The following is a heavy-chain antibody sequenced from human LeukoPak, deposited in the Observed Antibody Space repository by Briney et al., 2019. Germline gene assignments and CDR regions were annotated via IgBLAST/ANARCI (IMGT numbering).Heavy chain of an antibody. CDR2: ISENGGTT. CDR1: GFTFSDYY. V-gene: IGHV3-23*01. Sequence: PGGSLRLSCAAPGFTFSDYYMSWVRQAPGKGLEWVSGISENGGTTFYADSVKGRFIITRDKSKNTLYMQMNSLRGEDTAVYYCAKDYGPKQLVFFDSWGQGTLVTVSS. J-gene: IGHJ4*02. CDR3: AKDYGPKQLVFFDS. D-gene: IGHD6-13*01.